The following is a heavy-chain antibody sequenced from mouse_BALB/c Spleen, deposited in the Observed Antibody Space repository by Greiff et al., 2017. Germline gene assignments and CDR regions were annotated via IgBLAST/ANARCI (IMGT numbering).Heavy chain of an antibody. Sequence: EVMLVESGGGLVQPGGSLKLSCAASGFTFSSYTMSWVRQTPEKRLEWVAYISNGGGSTYYPDTVKGRFTISRDNAKNTLYLQMSSLKSEDTAMYYCARYGYGVYAMDYWGQGTSVTVSS. J-gene: IGHJ4*01. V-gene: IGHV5-12-2*01. D-gene: IGHD2-2*01. CDR1: GFTFSSYT. CDR2: ISNGGGST. CDR3: ARYGYGVYAMDY.